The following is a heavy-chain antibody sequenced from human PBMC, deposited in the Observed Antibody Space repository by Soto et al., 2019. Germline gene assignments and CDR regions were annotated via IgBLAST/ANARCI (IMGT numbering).Heavy chain of an antibody. D-gene: IGHD3-3*02. CDR2: IVSDGSAI. Sequence: PXGSLRLSCAVSGFPFSFYGFHWVRQSPGKGLEWLGVIVSDGSAIYHADSLEGRFFISRDNSKDILYLQMNSLRVEDTAVYYCARDDAFDNENGFDTWGQGTMVTVSS. V-gene: IGHV3-33*01. CDR1: GFPFSFYG. CDR3: ARDDAFDNENGFDT. J-gene: IGHJ3*02.